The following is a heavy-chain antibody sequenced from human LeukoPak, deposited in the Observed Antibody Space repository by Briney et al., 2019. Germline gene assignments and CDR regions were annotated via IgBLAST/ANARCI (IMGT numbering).Heavy chain of an antibody. CDR3: VRRVFCSGDGCHSNAFDL. D-gene: IGHD2-15*01. CDR2: ISPGDDET. Sequence: GASLKISCKGAEYTFTNYWIGWVRQMPGKGLGWMGIISPGDDETSASPFFQGQVTISVAKSITTDNEQRSIRKASATASVYWVRRVFCSGDGCHSNAFDLWGHGTMVIVSS. V-gene: IGHV5-51*01. CDR1: EYTFTNYW. J-gene: IGHJ3*01.